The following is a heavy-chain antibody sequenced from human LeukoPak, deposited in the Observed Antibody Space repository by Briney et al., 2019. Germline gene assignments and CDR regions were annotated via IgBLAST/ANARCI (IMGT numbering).Heavy chain of an antibody. Sequence: ASVKVSCKASGYTFTSYGISWVRQAPGQGLEWMGWISAYNGNTNYAQKLQGRVTMTTDTSTSTAYMELRSPRSDDTAVYYCARARPRGYDFWSGYYRGGNDYWGQGTLVTVSS. D-gene: IGHD3-3*01. CDR3: ARARPRGYDFWSGYYRGGNDY. CDR2: ISAYNGNT. CDR1: GYTFTSYG. J-gene: IGHJ4*02. V-gene: IGHV1-18*01.